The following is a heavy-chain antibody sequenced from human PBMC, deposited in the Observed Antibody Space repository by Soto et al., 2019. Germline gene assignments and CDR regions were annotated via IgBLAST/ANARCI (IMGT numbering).Heavy chain of an antibody. CDR3: VRVGRLGGY. D-gene: IGHD3-16*01. CDR2: IKEDGSGK. Sequence: GGSLRLSCTASGFTFSSYWMSWVRQAPGKGLGWVANIKEDGSGKYYVDSVKGRFSISRDNARNSLYLQMNSLRVEDTAVYYCVRVGRLGGYWGQGALVTVSS. J-gene: IGHJ4*02. CDR1: GFTFSSYW. V-gene: IGHV3-7*03.